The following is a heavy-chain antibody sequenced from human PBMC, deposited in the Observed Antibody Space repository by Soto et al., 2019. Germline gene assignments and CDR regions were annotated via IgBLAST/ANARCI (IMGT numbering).Heavy chain of an antibody. D-gene: IGHD3-22*01. V-gene: IGHV3-66*01. J-gene: IGHJ3*02. CDR1: GFTVSSNY. Sequence: GGSLRLSCAASGFTVSSNYMSWVRQAPGKGLEWVSVIYSGGSTYYADSVKGRFTISRDNSKNTLYLQMNSLRAEDTAVYYCARAPYYYDSSGYYAFDIWGQGTMVTVSS. CDR2: IYSGGST. CDR3: ARAPYYYDSSGYYAFDI.